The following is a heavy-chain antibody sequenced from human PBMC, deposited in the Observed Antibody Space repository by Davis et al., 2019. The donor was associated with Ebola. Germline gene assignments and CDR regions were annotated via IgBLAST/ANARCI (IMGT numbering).Heavy chain of an antibody. Sequence: ESLKISCASSGFTFRSYAMRWVRQAPGKGLEWVSAISGSGGSKYYADSVKGRFTISRDNSKNTLYLQMNSLRAEDTAVYYCATVQQQLAFSVTDYWGQGTLVTVSS. J-gene: IGHJ4*02. CDR2: ISGSGGSK. D-gene: IGHD6-13*01. V-gene: IGHV3-23*01. CDR3: ATVQQQLAFSVTDY. CDR1: GFTFRSYA.